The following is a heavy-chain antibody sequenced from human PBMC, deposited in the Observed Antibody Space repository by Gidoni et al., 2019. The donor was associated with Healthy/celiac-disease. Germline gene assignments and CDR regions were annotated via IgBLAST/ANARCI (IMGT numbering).Heavy chain of an antibody. Sequence: QVQLVESGGGVVQPGRSLRLSCAASGFTFSSYGMHWVRQAPGKGLEWVAVIWYDGSNKYYADSVKGRFTISRDNSKNTLYLQMNSLRAEDTAVYYCARDLTYDFWSGSHGMDVWGQGTTVTVSS. CDR1: GFTFSSYG. CDR3: ARDLTYDFWSGSHGMDV. J-gene: IGHJ6*02. D-gene: IGHD3-3*01. CDR2: IWYDGSNK. V-gene: IGHV3-33*01.